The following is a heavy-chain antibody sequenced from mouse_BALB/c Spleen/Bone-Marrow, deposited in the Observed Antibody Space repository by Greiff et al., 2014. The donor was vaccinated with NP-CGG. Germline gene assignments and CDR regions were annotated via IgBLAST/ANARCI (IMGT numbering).Heavy chain of an antibody. CDR2: ILPGSGSS. D-gene: IGHD2-3*01. V-gene: IGHV1-9*01. J-gene: IGHJ2*01. CDR1: GYTFSSYW. Sequence: VQLQQSGAELMKPGASVKISCKATGYTFSSYWIEWVKQRPGHGLEWIGEILPGSGSSNYNEKFKGKATITADTSSNTAYMQLSSLTSEDSAAYYCTRWGWSFDYWGQGTTLTVSS. CDR3: TRWGWSFDY.